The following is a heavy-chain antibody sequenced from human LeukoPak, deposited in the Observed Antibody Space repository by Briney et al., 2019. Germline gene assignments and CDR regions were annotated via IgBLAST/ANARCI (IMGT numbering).Heavy chain of an antibody. J-gene: IGHJ3*02. V-gene: IGHV3-23*01. D-gene: IGHD5-18*01. CDR2: ISGSGGTT. Sequence: GGSLRLSCAASGFTFSNYAMTWVRQAPGQGLQWVSHISGSGGTTYYADSVKGRFTISRDNSMNTLYLQINSLRAEDTAVFYCAKDRSAWIQGAFDIWGQGTMVTVSS. CDR1: GFTFSNYA. CDR3: AKDRSAWIQGAFDI.